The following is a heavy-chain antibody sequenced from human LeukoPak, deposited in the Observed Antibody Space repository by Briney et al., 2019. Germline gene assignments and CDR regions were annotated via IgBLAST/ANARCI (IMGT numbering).Heavy chain of an antibody. V-gene: IGHV1-69*05. CDR1: GGTFSSYA. J-gene: IGHJ4*02. CDR2: IIPIFGTA. D-gene: IGHD5-24*01. Sequence: SVKVSCKASGGTFSSYAISWVRQAPGQGLEWMGGIIPIFGTANYAQKFQGRVTITTDESTSTAYMELSSLRSEDTAVYYCTREGGDGYNLDYWGQGTLVTASS. CDR3: TREGGDGYNLDY.